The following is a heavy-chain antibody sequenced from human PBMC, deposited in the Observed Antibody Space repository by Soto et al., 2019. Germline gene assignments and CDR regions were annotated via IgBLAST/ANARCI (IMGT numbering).Heavy chain of an antibody. D-gene: IGHD2-2*01. Sequence: GESLKIACKGSGYSFTSYWISWVRQMPGKGLEWMGRIDPSDSYTNYSPSFQGHVTISADKSISTAYLQWSSLKASDTAMYYCARHLTADIVVVPAATYGMDVWGQGTTVTVSS. V-gene: IGHV5-10-1*01. CDR2: IDPSDSYT. CDR1: GYSFTSYW. J-gene: IGHJ6*02. CDR3: ARHLTADIVVVPAATYGMDV.